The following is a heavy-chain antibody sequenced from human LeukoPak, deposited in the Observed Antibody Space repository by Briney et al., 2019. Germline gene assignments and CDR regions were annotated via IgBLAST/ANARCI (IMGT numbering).Heavy chain of an antibody. CDR2: IYTSGST. V-gene: IGHV4-61*02. J-gene: IGHJ4*02. Sequence: SETLSLTCIVPGGSISSGSYYWSWIRQPAGKGLEWIGRIYTSGSTNYNPSLKSRVTISVDTSKNQFSLKLSSVTAADTAVYYCATEAPNYYGSGSYASFDYWGQGTLVTVSS. D-gene: IGHD3-10*01. CDR3: ATEAPNYYGSGSYASFDY. CDR1: GGSISSGSYY.